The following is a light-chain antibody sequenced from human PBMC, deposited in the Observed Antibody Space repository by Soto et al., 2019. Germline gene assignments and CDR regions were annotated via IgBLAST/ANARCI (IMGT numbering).Light chain of an antibody. Sequence: DIQLTQSPSSLSASVGDRVTITCQASQDISDFLNWYQQKPGKAPTLVIYEASNLEKGVPSRFSGSGFGTDFAFTITSLQPEDFATYYCQQYDDFPTFGQGTKLEIK. CDR2: EAS. J-gene: IGKJ1*01. V-gene: IGKV1-33*01. CDR3: QQYDDFPT. CDR1: QDISDF.